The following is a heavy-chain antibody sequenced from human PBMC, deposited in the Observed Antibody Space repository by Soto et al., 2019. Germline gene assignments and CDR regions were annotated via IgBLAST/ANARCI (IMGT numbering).Heavy chain of an antibody. Sequence: GASVKVSCKASGYAFTSYDINWVRQATGQGFEWMGWMNPNSGNTGYAQKFQGRVTMTRNTSISTAYMELSSLRSEDTAVYYCARPYYGSGSYYPNWFDPWGPGILVTVSS. V-gene: IGHV1-8*01. CDR1: GYAFTSYD. CDR2: MNPNSGNT. D-gene: IGHD3-10*01. CDR3: ARPYYGSGSYYPNWFDP. J-gene: IGHJ5*02.